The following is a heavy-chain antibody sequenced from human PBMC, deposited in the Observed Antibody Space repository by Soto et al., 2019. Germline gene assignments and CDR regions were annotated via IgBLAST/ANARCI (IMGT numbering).Heavy chain of an antibody. CDR2: IYYSGST. CDR1: GGSISSSSYY. CDR3: ARDPLGGKMLVDY. Sequence: SETLSLTCTVSGGSISSSSYYWGWIRQPPGKGLEWIGSIYYSGSTYYNPSLKSRVTISVDTSKNQFSLKLSSVTAAATAVYYCARDPLGGKMLVDYWGQGTLVTVSS. D-gene: IGHD3-16*01. J-gene: IGHJ4*02. V-gene: IGHV4-39*07.